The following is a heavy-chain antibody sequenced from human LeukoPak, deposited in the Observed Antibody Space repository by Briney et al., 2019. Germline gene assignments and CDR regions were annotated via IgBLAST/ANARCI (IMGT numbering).Heavy chain of an antibody. CDR3: ARRNTGDASIDF. CDR1: GASISSSSYY. J-gene: IGHJ4*02. CDR2: IYYSGST. V-gene: IGHV4-39*07. D-gene: IGHD2-21*02. Sequence: SETLSLTCTVSGASISSSSYYWGWIRQPPGKGLEWIGSIYYSGSTYYNPSLKSRLTMSLDTSKNQFSLKLSSVTAADTAMYYCARRNTGDASIDFWGQGSLVIASS.